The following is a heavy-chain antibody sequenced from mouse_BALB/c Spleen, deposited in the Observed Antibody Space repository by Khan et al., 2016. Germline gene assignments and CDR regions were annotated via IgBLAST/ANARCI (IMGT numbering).Heavy chain of an antibody. V-gene: IGHV1S56*01. CDR1: GYTFTTYY. CDR3: ARTYWGYGGSLGY. Sequence: QVQLKQSGPELVKPGASVRISCKASGYTFTTYYIHWVKQRPGQGLEWIGWIYPGNVNTKYNEKFKGKATLTADKSSSTAYMQLSSLTSEDSAVCFFARTYWGYGGSLGYWGQGTLVTVSA. D-gene: IGHD1-2*01. J-gene: IGHJ3*01. CDR2: IYPGNVNT.